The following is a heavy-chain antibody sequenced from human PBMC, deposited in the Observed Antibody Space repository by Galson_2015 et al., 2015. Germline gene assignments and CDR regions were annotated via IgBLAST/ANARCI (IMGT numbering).Heavy chain of an antibody. D-gene: IGHD2-2*01. Sequence: SLRLSCAVSGFTVSSNHMSWVRQAPGKGLEWVSFISTSSSYIHYADSVKGRFTISRDNAKKSLYLQMNSLRVEDTAVYYCARAHNQGAAMYYYFDSWGQGTLVTVSS. CDR2: ISTSSSYI. V-gene: IGHV3-21*01. J-gene: IGHJ4*02. CDR3: ARAHNQGAAMYYYFDS. CDR1: GFTVSSNH.